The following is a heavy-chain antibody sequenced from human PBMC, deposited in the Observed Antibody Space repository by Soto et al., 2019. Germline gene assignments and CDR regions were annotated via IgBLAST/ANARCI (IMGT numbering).Heavy chain of an antibody. CDR3: ARPDYGGNLPMLFDI. CDR1: GGSISSGDYY. Sequence: SETLSLTCTVSGGSISSGDYYWSWIRQPPGKGLEWIGYFYYSGSTYYNPSLKSRVTISVDTSKNQFSLKLSSVTAADTAVYYCARPDYGGNLPMLFDICGQGTMVTVSS. V-gene: IGHV4-30-4*01. CDR2: FYYSGST. J-gene: IGHJ3*02. D-gene: IGHD4-17*01.